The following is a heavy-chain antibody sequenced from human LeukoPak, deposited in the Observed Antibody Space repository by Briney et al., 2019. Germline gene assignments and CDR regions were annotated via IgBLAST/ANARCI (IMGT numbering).Heavy chain of an antibody. CDR2: IYYSGST. V-gene: IGHV4-39*07. CDR3: ARGSRYCSSTSCWNWFDP. Sequence: PSETLSLTCTVSGGSISSSSYYWGWIRQPPGKGLEWIGSIYYSGSTYYNPSLKSRVTVSVDTSKNQFSLKLSSVTAADTAVYYCARGSRYCSSTSCWNWFDPWGQGTLVTVSS. CDR1: GGSISSSSYY. D-gene: IGHD2-2*01. J-gene: IGHJ5*02.